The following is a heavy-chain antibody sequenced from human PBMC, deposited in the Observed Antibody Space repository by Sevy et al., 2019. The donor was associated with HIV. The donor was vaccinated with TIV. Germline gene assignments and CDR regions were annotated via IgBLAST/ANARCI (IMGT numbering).Heavy chain of an antibody. Sequence: ASVKVSCKASGYTFTGYYMHWVRQAPGQGLEWMGRINPNSGGTNYAQKFQGRVTMTRDTSISTAYMELSRLRSDDTAVYYCARPEPAANYGMDVWGQRTTVTVSS. CDR2: INPNSGGT. CDR3: ARPEPAANYGMDV. CDR1: GYTFTGYY. D-gene: IGHD2-2*01. J-gene: IGHJ6*02. V-gene: IGHV1-2*06.